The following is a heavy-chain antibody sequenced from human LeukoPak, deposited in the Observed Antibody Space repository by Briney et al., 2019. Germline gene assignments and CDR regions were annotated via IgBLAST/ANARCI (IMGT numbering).Heavy chain of an antibody. V-gene: IGHV4-34*01. CDR1: GGSFSGYY. CDR3: ARRGVPLYYYYCGMDV. J-gene: IGHJ6*02. Sequence: SETLSLTCAVYGGSFSGYYWSWIRQPPGKGLEWIGEINHSGSASYNPSLKSRVTISVDTSKNQFSLKLSSVTAADTAVYYCARRGVPLYYYYCGMDVWGQGTTVTVSS. D-gene: IGHD3-10*01. CDR2: INHSGSA.